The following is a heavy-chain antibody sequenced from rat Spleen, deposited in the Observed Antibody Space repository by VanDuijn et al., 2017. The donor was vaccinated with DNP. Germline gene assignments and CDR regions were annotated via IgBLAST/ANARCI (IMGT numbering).Heavy chain of an antibody. Sequence: EVQLVESGENLVQPGRSLKLSCAASGFTFSNYYMAWVRQAPTKGLEWVAYISYDGGHTDYGDSVKGRFTISRDNAKSTLYLQTDSLRSEDTATYYCATRDYYNGPYNWFAYWGQGTLVTVSS. D-gene: IGHD1-1*01. CDR1: GFTFSNYY. CDR3: ATRDYYNGPYNWFAY. V-gene: IGHV5-25*01. J-gene: IGHJ3*01. CDR2: ISYDGGHT.